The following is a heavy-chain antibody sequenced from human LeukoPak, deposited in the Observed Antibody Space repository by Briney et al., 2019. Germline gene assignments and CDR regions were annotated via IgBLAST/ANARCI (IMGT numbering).Heavy chain of an antibody. CDR2: IYYGGST. CDR3: ARAPYDSSGYFDY. CDR1: GSISSGDYY. Sequence: SQTLSLTCTGGSISSGDYYWSWIRQPPGKGLEWIGYIYYGGSTYYNPSLKSRVTISVDTSKNQFSLKLSSVTAADTAVYYCARAPYDSSGYFDYWGQGTLVTVSS. D-gene: IGHD3-22*01. V-gene: IGHV4-30-4*01. J-gene: IGHJ4*02.